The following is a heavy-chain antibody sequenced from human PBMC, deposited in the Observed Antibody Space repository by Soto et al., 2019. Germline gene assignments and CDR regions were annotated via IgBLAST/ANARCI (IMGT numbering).Heavy chain of an antibody. D-gene: IGHD2-15*01. CDR1: SDFISTSTW. J-gene: IGHJ4*02. Sequence: PSETVSLTCAVSSDFISTSTWWSWVRQPPGRGLEWIGEIYHSGSTNYNPSLKSRVTISVDKTKNQFSLNLSSVTAADTAVYYCASSPGSLAGDYWGQGTLVTVSS. V-gene: IGHV4-4*02. CDR2: IYHSGST. CDR3: ASSPGSLAGDY.